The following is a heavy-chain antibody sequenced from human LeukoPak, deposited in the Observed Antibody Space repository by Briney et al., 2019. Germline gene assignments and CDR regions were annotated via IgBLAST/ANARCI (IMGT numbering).Heavy chain of an antibody. CDR3: STEGRLVRGVVLGGQYT. D-gene: IGHD3-10*01. CDR1: GFTFSHAW. J-gene: IGHJ4*02. Sequence: PGGSLRLSCAASGFTFSHAWMSWVRQSPGKGLGWVGRITSKFPGGEVDGRPTVYAAPVKGRVTISRDDSTNVLRLQIYSLKTGDTGGYFCSTEGRLVRGVVLGGQYTGGQGTLVTVSS. CDR2: ITSKFPGGEVDGRPT. V-gene: IGHV3-15*01.